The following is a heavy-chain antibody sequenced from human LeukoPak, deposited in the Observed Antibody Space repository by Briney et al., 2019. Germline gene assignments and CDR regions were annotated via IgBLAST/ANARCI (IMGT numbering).Heavy chain of an antibody. V-gene: IGHV3-30*18. Sequence: GRSLRLSCAASGFTFSSYGMHWVRQAPGKGLEWVAVISYDGRNKYYADSVKGRFTISRDNSKNTLYLQMNSLRAEDTAVYYCAKDLINYYYGMDVWGQGTTVTVSS. CDR3: AKDLINYYYGMDV. J-gene: IGHJ6*02. CDR1: GFTFSSYG. CDR2: ISYDGRNK.